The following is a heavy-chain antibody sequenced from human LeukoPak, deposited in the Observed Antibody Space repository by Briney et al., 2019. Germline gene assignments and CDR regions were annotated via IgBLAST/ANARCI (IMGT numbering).Heavy chain of an antibody. Sequence: ASVKVSCKASGYTFTGYYMHWVRQAPGQGLEWMGWINPNSGGTNYAQKFQGRVTMTRDTSISTAYIELSRPRSDDTAVYYCARSSTRITMVRGAPPGLVYWGQGTLVTVSS. J-gene: IGHJ4*02. D-gene: IGHD3-10*01. V-gene: IGHV1-2*02. CDR2: INPNSGGT. CDR1: GYTFTGYY. CDR3: ARSSTRITMVRGAPPGLVY.